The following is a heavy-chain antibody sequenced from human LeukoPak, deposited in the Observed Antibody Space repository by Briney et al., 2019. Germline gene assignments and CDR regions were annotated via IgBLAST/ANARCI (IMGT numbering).Heavy chain of an antibody. CDR3: ARVSRHCSGGSCYSR. V-gene: IGHV3-21*01. CDR2: ISSSSSYI. D-gene: IGHD2-15*01. Sequence: GGSLRLSCAASGFTFSSYSMNWVRQAPGKGLEWVSSISSSSSYIYYADSVKGRFTISRDNAKNSLYLQMNSLRAEDTAVYYCARVSRHCSGGSCYSRWGQGTLVTVSS. J-gene: IGHJ4*02. CDR1: GFTFSSYS.